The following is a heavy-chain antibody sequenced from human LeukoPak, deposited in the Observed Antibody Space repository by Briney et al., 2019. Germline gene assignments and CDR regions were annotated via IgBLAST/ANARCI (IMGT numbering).Heavy chain of an antibody. CDR1: GASIRSGDYY. J-gene: IGHJ3*02. CDR3: ARDCSGGSCYGAFDI. Sequence: SETLSLTCTVSGASIRSGDYYWSWIRQPPGKGLEWIGYIYDSGSTYYNPSLKSRITLSVDTSENRFSLKLSSVTATDTAVYYCARDCSGGSCYGAFDIWGQGTMVTVSS. V-gene: IGHV4-30-4*01. D-gene: IGHD2-15*01. CDR2: IYDSGST.